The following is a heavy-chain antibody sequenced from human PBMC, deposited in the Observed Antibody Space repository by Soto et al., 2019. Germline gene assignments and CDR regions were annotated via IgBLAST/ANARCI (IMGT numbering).Heavy chain of an antibody. D-gene: IGHD4-17*01. CDR2: IYHSGST. CDR3: ARGMTTVTTFDY. Sequence: SETLSLTCTVSGGSVSSGSYYWSWIRQPPGKGLEWIGYIYHSGSTYYNPSLKSRVTISVDRSKNQISLKLSSVTAADTAVYYCARGMTTVTTFDYWGQGTLVTVSS. V-gene: IGHV4-30-2*01. CDR1: GGSVSSGSYY. J-gene: IGHJ4*02.